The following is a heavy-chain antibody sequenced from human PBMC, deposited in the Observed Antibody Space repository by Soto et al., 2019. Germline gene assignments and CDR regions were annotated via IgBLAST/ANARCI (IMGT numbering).Heavy chain of an antibody. J-gene: IGHJ4*02. CDR2: IYYSGST. CDR3: ARVRDYDFWSGYILDY. V-gene: IGHV4-59*01. CDR1: GGSISSYY. Sequence: SETLSLTCTVSGGSISSYYWSWIRQPPGKGLEWIGYIYYSGSTNYNPSLKSRVTISVDTSKNQFSLKLSSVTAADTAVYYCARVRDYDFWSGYILDYWGQGTLVTVSS. D-gene: IGHD3-3*01.